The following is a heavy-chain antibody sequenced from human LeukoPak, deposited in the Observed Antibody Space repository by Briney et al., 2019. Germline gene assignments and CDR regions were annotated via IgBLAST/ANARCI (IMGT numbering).Heavy chain of an antibody. Sequence: SQTLSLTCTVSGGSISSGGYYWSWIRQPPGKGLEWIGSIYHSGSTYYNPSLKSRVTISVDTSKNQFSLKLSSVTAADTAVYYCASEPGYSSRPYWYFDLWGRGTLVTVSS. CDR2: IYHSGST. D-gene: IGHD6-13*01. J-gene: IGHJ2*01. CDR1: GGSISSGGYY. CDR3: ASEPGYSSRPYWYFDL. V-gene: IGHV4-39*07.